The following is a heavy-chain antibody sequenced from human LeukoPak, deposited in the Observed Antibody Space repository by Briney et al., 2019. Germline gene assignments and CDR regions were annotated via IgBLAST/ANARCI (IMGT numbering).Heavy chain of an antibody. V-gene: IGHV4-59*01. Sequence: SETLSLTCTVSGGSISGYYWSWIRQPPGKGLEWIGYIYYSGSTNYNPSLKSRVTISVDTSKNQFSLKLSSVTAADTAVYYCARSNSLAARPSPPRYWGQGTLVTVSS. CDR3: ARSNSLAARPSPPRY. CDR1: GGSISGYY. CDR2: IYYSGST. D-gene: IGHD6-6*01. J-gene: IGHJ4*02.